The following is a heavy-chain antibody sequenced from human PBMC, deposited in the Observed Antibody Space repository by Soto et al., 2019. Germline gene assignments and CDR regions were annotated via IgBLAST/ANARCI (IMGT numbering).Heavy chain of an antibody. Sequence: VQLVQSGAEVKKPGSSVKVSCKASAGTFSRYTISGVRQAPGQGLECMGRIIPILGIANYAQKFQGSVTIAAAKSTSAAYMGLSSLRSEDTAVYYCAASSSWYPNYYSVMDVWGQWTTVTVSS. D-gene: IGHD6-13*01. V-gene: IGHV1-69*02. CDR2: IIPILGIA. J-gene: IGHJ6*02. CDR1: AGTFSRYT. CDR3: AASSSWYPNYYSVMDV.